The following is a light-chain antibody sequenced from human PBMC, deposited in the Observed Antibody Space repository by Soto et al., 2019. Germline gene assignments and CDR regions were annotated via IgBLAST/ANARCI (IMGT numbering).Light chain of an antibody. J-gene: IGKJ1*01. CDR1: QSIASSY. V-gene: IGKV3-20*01. Sequence: EIVVTQSPGTLSLSPGERATLSCRASQSIASSYLAWYQQIPGQAPRLLIYGASSRAAGIADRFSGSGSGKDLTLTISRLEHEDFAVYYCQLYTTLGQGTNVDIK. CDR3: QLYTT. CDR2: GAS.